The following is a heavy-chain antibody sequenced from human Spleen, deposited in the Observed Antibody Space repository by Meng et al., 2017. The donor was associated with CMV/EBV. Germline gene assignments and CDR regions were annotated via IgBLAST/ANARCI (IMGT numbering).Heavy chain of an antibody. D-gene: IGHD5-24*01. CDR2: ISSGGSVI. CDR3: VRHTRGSPGDY. Sequence: GESLKISCAISGFTFSDYYMSWIRQAPGKGLEWVSYISSGGSVIYFADSVKGRFTISRDNAKNSLFLQMSNLRAEDTAVFYCVRHTRGSPGDYWGQGTVVTVSS. J-gene: IGHJ4*02. CDR1: GFTFSDYY. V-gene: IGHV3-11*04.